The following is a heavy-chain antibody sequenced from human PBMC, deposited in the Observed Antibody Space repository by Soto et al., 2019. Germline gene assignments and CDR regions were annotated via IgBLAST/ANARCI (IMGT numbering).Heavy chain of an antibody. Sequence: PGWSLRLSCEGPGFTFSDYYISWIRQAPGKGLEWISYSSNSGTFSRYADSVKGRFSISRNNTKNLLYLQMNSMRAEDTAVYYCARSGDNYNRLDYWGQGTPVTVSS. CDR1: GFTFSDYY. D-gene: IGHD1-1*01. CDR2: SSNSGTFS. V-gene: IGHV3-11*06. J-gene: IGHJ4*02. CDR3: ARSGDNYNRLDY.